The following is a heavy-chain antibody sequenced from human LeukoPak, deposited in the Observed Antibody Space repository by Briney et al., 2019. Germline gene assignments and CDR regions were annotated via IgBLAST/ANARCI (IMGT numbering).Heavy chain of an antibody. CDR2: IYTSGTT. V-gene: IGHV4-4*07. D-gene: IGHD4-17*01. CDR1: GGSISSYY. Sequence: KPSETLSLTCTVSGGSISSYYWSWIRQPAGKGLEWIGRIYTSGTTHYNPSLKSRVTMSVETSKNQFSLKLSSVTAADTALYNCARLSTVTTSLDYWGQGTLVTVSS. J-gene: IGHJ4*02. CDR3: ARLSTVTTSLDY.